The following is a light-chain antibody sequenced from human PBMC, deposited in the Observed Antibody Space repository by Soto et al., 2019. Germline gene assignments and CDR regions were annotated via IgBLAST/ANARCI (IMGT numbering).Light chain of an antibody. Sequence: QSVLTQPPSVSGAPGQRVTISCTGSSSSIGAGFDVHWFQHFPGTAPKLLIYGTTNRPSGVPDRFSGSKSGNTASLTVSGLQAADEADYFCKSYAGSNTYVFGSGTKVTVL. V-gene: IGLV1-40*01. CDR1: SSSIGAGFD. CDR2: GTT. CDR3: KSYAGSNTYV. J-gene: IGLJ1*01.